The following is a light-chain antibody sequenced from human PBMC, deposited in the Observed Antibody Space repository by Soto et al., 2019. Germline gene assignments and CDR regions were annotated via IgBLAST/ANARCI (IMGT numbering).Light chain of an antibody. CDR1: QSISSW. V-gene: IGKV1-5*03. J-gene: IGKJ2*02. CDR2: KAS. CDR3: QQYNSYPWT. Sequence: DIQMTQSPSTLSASVGDRVTITCRASQSISSWLAWFQQKPGKAPNLLIYKASSLESGVPSRFSGSGSGTEFTLTISGLQPDDFATYYCQQYNSYPWTFGQGTKLEIK.